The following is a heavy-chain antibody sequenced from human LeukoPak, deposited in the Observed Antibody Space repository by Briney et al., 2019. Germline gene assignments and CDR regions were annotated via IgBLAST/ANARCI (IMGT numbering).Heavy chain of an antibody. Sequence: GSLRLSCAVYGGSFSGYYWSWVRQPPGKGLEWIGEINHGGSTNYSPSLKSRVTISADTSKNHFSLRLSSVTAADTAVYYCARGRGRSGWRQGDYWGQGTLVTVPS. CDR1: GGSFSGYY. J-gene: IGHJ4*02. CDR2: INHGGST. V-gene: IGHV4-34*01. D-gene: IGHD6-19*01. CDR3: ARGRGRSGWRQGDY.